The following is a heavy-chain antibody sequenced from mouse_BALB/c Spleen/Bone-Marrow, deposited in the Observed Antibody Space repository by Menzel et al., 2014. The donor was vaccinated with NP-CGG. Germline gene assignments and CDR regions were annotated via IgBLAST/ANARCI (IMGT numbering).Heavy chain of an antibody. Sequence: QVQLKDSGAELVRPGASVKLSCKASGYTFTSYWMNRVKQRPGQGLEWIGMIDPSDSETHYNQMFKDKATLTVDKSSSPAYMQLSRLTSEDSAVYYCSRSTTVVAYYFDYWGQGTTLTVSS. V-gene: IGHV1-61*01. J-gene: IGHJ2*01. CDR1: GYTFTSYW. CDR2: IDPSDSET. CDR3: SRSTTVVAYYFDY. D-gene: IGHD1-1*01.